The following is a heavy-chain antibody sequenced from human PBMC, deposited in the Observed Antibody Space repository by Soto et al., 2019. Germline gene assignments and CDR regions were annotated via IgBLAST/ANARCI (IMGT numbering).Heavy chain of an antibody. V-gene: IGHV3-48*01. CDR3: ASRRGDFWSGYYYPFDP. Sequence: GESLKISCAASGFTFSTYSMNWVRQAPGKGLEWISYIGSRSTTIYYADSVKGRFTISRDNAKNSLYLQMNSLRAEDTAVYYCASRRGDFWSGYYYPFDPWGQGTLVTVSS. D-gene: IGHD3-3*01. CDR2: IGSRSTTI. J-gene: IGHJ5*02. CDR1: GFTFSTYS.